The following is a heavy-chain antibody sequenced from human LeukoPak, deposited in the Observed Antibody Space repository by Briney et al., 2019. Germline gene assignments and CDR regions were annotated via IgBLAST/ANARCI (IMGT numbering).Heavy chain of an antibody. J-gene: IGHJ5*02. CDR1: GLTGSHNY. CDR2: IHTSGDT. V-gene: IGHV3-53*01. CDR3: IVFGDSNH. D-gene: IGHD4-17*01. Sequence: GGSLRLSCAASGLTGSHNYVGWVRQAPGKGLEWVSAIHTSGDTCYADSVKGRFTISRDTSKNTLYLQINSLRVEDTAVYYCIVFGDSNHWGQGTLVTVSS.